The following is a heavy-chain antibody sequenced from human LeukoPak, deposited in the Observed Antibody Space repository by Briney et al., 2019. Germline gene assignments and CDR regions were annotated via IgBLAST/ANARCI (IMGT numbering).Heavy chain of an antibody. V-gene: IGHV4-59*08. CDR3: ARRGGSGSSYCFDP. CDR2: VSASGST. CDR1: GGSISNYY. Sequence: PSETLSLTCTVSGGSISNYYWSWIRQPPGKGLEWIGYVSASGSTKYNPSLNSRVTMSLDTSKSQFSLRLSSVTVADTAVYYCARRGGSGSSYCFDPWGQGTLVTVSS. J-gene: IGHJ5*02. D-gene: IGHD1-26*01.